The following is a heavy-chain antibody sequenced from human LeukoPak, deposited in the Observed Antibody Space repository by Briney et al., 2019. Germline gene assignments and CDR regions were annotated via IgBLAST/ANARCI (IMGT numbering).Heavy chain of an antibody. V-gene: IGHV4-34*01. D-gene: IGHD5-24*01. CDR3: ARGWKRWLTPLSVWFDP. Sequence: PSETLSLTCAVYGGSFSGYYWSWIRQPPGKGLEWIGEINHSGSTNYNPSLKSRVTISVDTSKNQFSLKLSSVTAADTAVYYCARGWKRWLTPLSVWFDPWGQGTLVTVSS. J-gene: IGHJ5*02. CDR2: INHSGST. CDR1: GGSFSGYY.